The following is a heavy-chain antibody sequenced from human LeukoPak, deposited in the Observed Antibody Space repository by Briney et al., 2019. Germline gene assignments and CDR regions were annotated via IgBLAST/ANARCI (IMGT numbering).Heavy chain of an antibody. V-gene: IGHV3-30*18. CDR1: GFTFSSYG. J-gene: IGHJ3*02. CDR3: AKGIVGAITDAFDI. D-gene: IGHD1-26*01. CDR2: ISYDGSNK. Sequence: GRSLRLSCAASGFTFSSYGMHWVRQAPGKGLEWVAVISYDGSNKYYADSVKGRFTISRDNSKNTLYLQMNSLRAEDTAVYYCAKGIVGAITDAFDIWGQGTMVTVSS.